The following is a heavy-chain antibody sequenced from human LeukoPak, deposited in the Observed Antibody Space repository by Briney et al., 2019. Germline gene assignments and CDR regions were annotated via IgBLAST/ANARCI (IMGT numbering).Heavy chain of an antibody. J-gene: IGHJ4*02. CDR1: GFSFSGHW. Sequence: GGSLRLSCTASGFSFSGHWMHRARQAPGKGLEWISGIRSAVETTHYADSVKGRFIISRDDSKNALSLQLNSLRPEDTALYYCAKHFCTGLDCSLFDSWGQGTLVTVSS. CDR2: IRSAVETT. CDR3: AKHFCTGLDCSLFDS. V-gene: IGHV3-23*01. D-gene: IGHD3/OR15-3a*01.